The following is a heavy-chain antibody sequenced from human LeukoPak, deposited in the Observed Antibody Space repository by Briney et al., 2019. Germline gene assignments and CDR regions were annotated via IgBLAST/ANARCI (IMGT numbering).Heavy chain of an antibody. CDR2: INHSGST. Sequence: SETLSLTCAVYGGSFSGYYWSWIRQPPGKGLEWIGEINHSGSTNYNPSLKSRVTISVDTSKNQFSLKLSSATAADTAVYYCARAGARVYPLYYYYYYMDVWGKGTTVTVSS. CDR1: GGSFSGYY. V-gene: IGHV4-34*01. J-gene: IGHJ6*03. D-gene: IGHD6-13*01. CDR3: ARAGARVYPLYYYYYYMDV.